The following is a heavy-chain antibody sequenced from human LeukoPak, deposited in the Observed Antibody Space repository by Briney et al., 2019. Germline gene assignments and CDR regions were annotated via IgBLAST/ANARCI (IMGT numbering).Heavy chain of an antibody. V-gene: IGHV3-23*01. CDR2: LSGSGGYT. CDR3: AKDRSDFWSGYYAFDY. Sequence: GGSLRLSCAASGFTFSSYAMNWVRQAPGKGLEWVSALSGSGGYTYYGDSVKGRFTISRDNSKSTLYLQMNSLGAEDTAVYYCAKDRSDFWSGYYAFDYWGQGTLVTVSS. J-gene: IGHJ4*02. CDR1: GFTFSSYA. D-gene: IGHD3-3*01.